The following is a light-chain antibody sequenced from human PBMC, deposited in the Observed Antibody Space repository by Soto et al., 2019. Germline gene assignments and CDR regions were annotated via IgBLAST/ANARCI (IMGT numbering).Light chain of an antibody. J-gene: IGKJ1*01. Sequence: EVVMTQSPATLSVSPGERATLSCRASQSVNANLAWYQQKPGQAPRVLIHGASNRATGIPARFSGSGFGTEFILTISSLQSEDFAVYYCQQYNTWLWTFGQGTKVEIK. V-gene: IGKV3-15*01. CDR3: QQYNTWLWT. CDR2: GAS. CDR1: QSVNAN.